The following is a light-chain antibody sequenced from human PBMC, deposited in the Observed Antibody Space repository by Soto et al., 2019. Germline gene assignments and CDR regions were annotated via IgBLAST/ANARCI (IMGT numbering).Light chain of an antibody. CDR1: QDIRNF. Sequence: DIQMTQSPSSLSASEGDRVTITCQASQDIRNFLNWFQQKPGKAPNLLIHDASDLDIGVPSRFSGSGSGTHFTFTINSLQPEDVATYYCQQFDNPPFTFGPGTKVEIK. CDR3: QQFDNPPFT. V-gene: IGKV1-33*01. CDR2: DAS. J-gene: IGKJ3*01.